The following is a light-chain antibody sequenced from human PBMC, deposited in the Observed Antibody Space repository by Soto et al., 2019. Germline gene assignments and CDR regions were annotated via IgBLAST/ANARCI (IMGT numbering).Light chain of an antibody. CDR2: DAS. J-gene: IGKJ2*01. V-gene: IGKV3-11*01. CDR1: QSVSSY. Sequence: EIVLTQSPATLSLSPGDTATLSCRASQSVSSYLAWYQQKPGQAPRLLIYDASNRATGIPARFSGSGSGTVFTLTIGSLEPEDFAVYYCQQRSNWPRTFVQGTKVEIK. CDR3: QQRSNWPRT.